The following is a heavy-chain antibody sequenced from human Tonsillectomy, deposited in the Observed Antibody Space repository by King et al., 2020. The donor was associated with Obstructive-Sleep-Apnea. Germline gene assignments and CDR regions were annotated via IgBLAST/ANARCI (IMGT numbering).Heavy chain of an antibody. J-gene: IGHJ5*02. V-gene: IGHV3-49*03. D-gene: IGHD6-19*01. Sequence: VQLVESGGGLVQPGRSLRLSCTASGFTFGDYAMRWFRQAPGKGLEWVGFIRSKAYGGTTEYAASVKGRFTISRDDSKSIAYLQMNTLKTEDTAVYYCTGVGAYSSGWFHSWFDHWGQGTLVTVSS. CDR3: TGVGAYSSGWFHSWFDH. CDR1: GFTFGDYA. CDR2: IRSKAYGGTT.